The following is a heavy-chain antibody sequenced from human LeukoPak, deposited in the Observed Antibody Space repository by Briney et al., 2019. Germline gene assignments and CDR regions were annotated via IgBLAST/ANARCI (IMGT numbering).Heavy chain of an antibody. Sequence: GGSLRLSCAASGFTFSSYAMSWVRQAPGKGLEWVSAISGSGGSTYYADSVKGRFTISRDNSKNTLYLQMNSLRAEDTAVYYCAKDQIVVVTATFEGYYFDYWGQGTLVTVSS. CDR1: GFTFSSYA. V-gene: IGHV3-23*01. CDR2: ISGSGGST. D-gene: IGHD2-21*02. CDR3: AKDQIVVVTATFEGYYFDY. J-gene: IGHJ4*02.